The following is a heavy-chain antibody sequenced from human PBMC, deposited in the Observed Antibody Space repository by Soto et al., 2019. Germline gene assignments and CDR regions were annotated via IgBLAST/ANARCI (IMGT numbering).Heavy chain of an antibody. Sequence: SETLSLTCTVSGGSISSANYNWGWIRQYPGKGLELIGYIYYSGSTYYNPSLKSRLSISLDTSKNQFSLNLSSVTAADTAVYYCARGRRYTSSWFWFDPWGQGTLVTVSS. V-gene: IGHV4-31*03. CDR3: ARGRRYTSSWFWFDP. D-gene: IGHD6-13*01. J-gene: IGHJ5*02. CDR2: IYYSGST. CDR1: GGSISSANYN.